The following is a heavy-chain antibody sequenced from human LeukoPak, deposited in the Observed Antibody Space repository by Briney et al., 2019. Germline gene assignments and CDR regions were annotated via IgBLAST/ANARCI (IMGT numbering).Heavy chain of an antibody. CDR2: ISGSGGST. D-gene: IGHD3-22*01. CDR3: AKGASFYYDSSGDY. CDR1: GFTFSSYA. J-gene: IGHJ4*02. Sequence: GGSLRLSCAASGFTFSSYAMSWVRQAPGKGLEWVSAISGSGGSTYYADSVKGRLTISRDNSKNTLYLQMNSLRAGDTAVYYCAKGASFYYDSSGDYWGQGTLVTVSS. V-gene: IGHV3-23*01.